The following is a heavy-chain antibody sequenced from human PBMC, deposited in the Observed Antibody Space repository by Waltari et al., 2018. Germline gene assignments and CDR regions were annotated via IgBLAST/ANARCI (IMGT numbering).Heavy chain of an antibody. Sequence: EVQLVESGGGLVQPGGSLRVSCTASGFTFSSYWMHWVRQVPGKGRVWVARINSEGSGTSYADSAKGRFTISRDNAKNTLFLQMNSLRGEDTAVYYCASGNSHAFDLWGQGTMVTVSS. CDR2: INSEGSGT. CDR1: GFTFSSYW. CDR3: ASGNSHAFDL. D-gene: IGHD1-7*01. V-gene: IGHV3-74*01. J-gene: IGHJ3*01.